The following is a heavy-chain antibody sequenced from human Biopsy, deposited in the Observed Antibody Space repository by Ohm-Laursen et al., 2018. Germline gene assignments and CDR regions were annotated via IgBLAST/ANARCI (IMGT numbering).Heavy chain of an antibody. CDR1: GESFNGYY. V-gene: IGHV4-34*01. CDR3: ARERGVPTASRFDP. J-gene: IGHJ5*02. Sequence: SETLSLTCVVYGESFNGYYWSWIRQTPGKGLEWIGEINHSGRTNYNPSLKSRVTISVDTSKNQFSLKVRSVTAADTGVYYCARERGVPTASRFDPWGQGTLVTVSS. CDR2: INHSGRT. D-gene: IGHD2-2*01.